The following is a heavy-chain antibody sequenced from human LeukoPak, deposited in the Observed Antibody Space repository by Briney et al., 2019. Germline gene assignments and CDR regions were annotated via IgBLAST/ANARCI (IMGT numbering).Heavy chain of an antibody. J-gene: IGHJ6*03. D-gene: IGHD6-13*01. V-gene: IGHV1-46*01. CDR1: GYTFTSYY. CDR2: INPSGGST. CDR3: ARGQTSSSWYGGYYYYYMDV. Sequence: GASVKVSCKASGYTFTSYYMHWVRQAPGQGLEWMGIINPSGGSTSYAQKFQGRVTITRNTSISTAYMELSSLRSEDTAVYYCARGQTSSSWYGGYYYYYMDVWGKGTTVTVSS.